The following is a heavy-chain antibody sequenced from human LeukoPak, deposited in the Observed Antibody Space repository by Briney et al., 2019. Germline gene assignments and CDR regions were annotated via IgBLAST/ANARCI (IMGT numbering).Heavy chain of an antibody. CDR2: IYHSGST. J-gene: IGHJ4*02. D-gene: IGHD3-3*01. Sequence: SQTLSLTCTVSGGSISSGGYYWSWIRQPPGKGLEWIGYIYHSGSTYYNPSLKSRVTISVDRSKNQFSLKLSSVTAADTAVYYCARTYYDFWSGDKASYFDYWGQGTLVTVSS. CDR1: GGSISSGGYY. CDR3: ARTYYDFWSGDKASYFDY. V-gene: IGHV4-30-2*01.